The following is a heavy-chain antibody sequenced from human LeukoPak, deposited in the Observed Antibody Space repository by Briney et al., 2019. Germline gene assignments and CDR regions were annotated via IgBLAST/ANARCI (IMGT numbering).Heavy chain of an antibody. J-gene: IGHJ5*02. Sequence: GGSLRLSCAASGFNFGSYYMTWVRQPPGKGLEWVSVISDSGDNTYYADSVKGRFTVSRDNSRDTLYLQMNSLRAEDTALYYCAKKIGTGPGHNWFDPWGQGTLVTVSS. CDR1: GFNFGSYY. V-gene: IGHV3-23*01. D-gene: IGHD2-8*02. CDR2: ISDSGDNT. CDR3: AKKIGTGPGHNWFDP.